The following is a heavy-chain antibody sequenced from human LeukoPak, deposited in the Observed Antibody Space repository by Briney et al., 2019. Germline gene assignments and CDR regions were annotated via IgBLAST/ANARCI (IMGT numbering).Heavy chain of an antibody. V-gene: IGHV3-53*01. CDR2: IYSGGST. Sequence: GGSLRLSCAASGFTVSSNYMSWVRQAPGKGLEWVSVIYSGGSTYYADSVKGRFTISRDNFKNTLYLQMNSLRAEDTAVYYCAKGAYDSSGPLGYWGQGTLVTVSS. D-gene: IGHD3-22*01. J-gene: IGHJ4*02. CDR3: AKGAYDSSGPLGY. CDR1: GFTVSSNY.